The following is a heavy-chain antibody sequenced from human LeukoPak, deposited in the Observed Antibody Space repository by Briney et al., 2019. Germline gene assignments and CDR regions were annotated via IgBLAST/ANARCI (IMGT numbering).Heavy chain of an antibody. Sequence: AGGSLRLSCAASGFTFSSYSMNWVRQAPGKGLEWVSSISSSSSYIYYADSVKGRFTISRGNAKNSLYLQMNSLRAEDTAVYYCAKDARTIFGVVIPMDVWGKGTTVTVSS. CDR2: ISSSSSYI. J-gene: IGHJ6*03. D-gene: IGHD3-3*01. CDR3: AKDARTIFGVVIPMDV. V-gene: IGHV3-21*01. CDR1: GFTFSSYS.